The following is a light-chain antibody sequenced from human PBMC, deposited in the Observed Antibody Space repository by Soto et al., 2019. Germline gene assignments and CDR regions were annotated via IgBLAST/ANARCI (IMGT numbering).Light chain of an antibody. Sequence: EIVLTQSPGTLSMSPGERATLSCRVSQSISSNYLAWYQQKPGQAPRLLFYGASSRATGIPDRFSGSGSGTDFTLTISRLEAEDFEVYYCQQYVSSPRTFGQGTKVEFK. V-gene: IGKV3-20*01. J-gene: IGKJ1*01. CDR2: GAS. CDR3: QQYVSSPRT. CDR1: QSISSNY.